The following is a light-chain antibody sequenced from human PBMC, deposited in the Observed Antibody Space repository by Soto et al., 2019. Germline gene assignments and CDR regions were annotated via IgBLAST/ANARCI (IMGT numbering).Light chain of an antibody. CDR3: AAWGDSLNGYV. V-gene: IGLV2-8*01. J-gene: IGLJ1*01. CDR2: EVS. Sequence: QSALTQPPSASGSPGQSVTISCTGTSSDIGGYNYVSWYQQHPGKAPQLMIYEVSKRPSGVSGRFSGSKSGNTASLAISGLQSEDEADYYCAAWGDSLNGYVFGTVTKVTVL. CDR1: SSDIGGYNY.